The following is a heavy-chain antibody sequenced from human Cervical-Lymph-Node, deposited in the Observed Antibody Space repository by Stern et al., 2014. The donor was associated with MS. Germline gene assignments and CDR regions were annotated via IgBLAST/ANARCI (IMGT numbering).Heavy chain of an antibody. Sequence: QVTLKESGPALVKPTQTLTLTCTFSGFSLSTSGMCVSWIRQPPGKALEWLALIDWDDDKYYSTCLKTRVTISKDTSKNQVVITMTNMDPVDTATYYCARIPFFYSTAYYYYGMDVWGQGTTVTVSS. D-gene: IGHD4-11*01. V-gene: IGHV2-70*01. J-gene: IGHJ6*02. CDR3: ARIPFFYSTAYYYYGMDV. CDR1: GFSLSTSGMC. CDR2: IDWDDDK.